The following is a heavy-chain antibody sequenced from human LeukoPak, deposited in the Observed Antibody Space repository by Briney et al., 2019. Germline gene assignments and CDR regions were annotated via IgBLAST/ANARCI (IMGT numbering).Heavy chain of an antibody. CDR2: IYTSGST. Sequence: RSSETLSLTCTVSGGSISSGSYYWSWIRQPAGKGLEWIGRIYTSGSTNYNPSLKSRVTISVDTSKNQFSLKLSSVTAADTAVYYCASVLHSSGWYRRSFAVDYWGQGTLVTVSS. CDR1: GGSISSGSYY. J-gene: IGHJ4*02. V-gene: IGHV4-61*02. CDR3: ASVLHSSGWYRRSFAVDY. D-gene: IGHD6-19*01.